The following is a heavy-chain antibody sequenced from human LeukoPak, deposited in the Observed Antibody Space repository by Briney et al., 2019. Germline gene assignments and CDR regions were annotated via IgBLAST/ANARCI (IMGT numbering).Heavy chain of an antibody. CDR1: GFTFSSYA. D-gene: IGHD2-2*01. Sequence: GGSLRLSSAASGFTFSSYAMSWVRQAPGKGLEWVSAISGSGGSTYYADSVKGRFTISRDNSKNTLYLQMNSLRAEDTAVYYCAKDLTLRFVVEPASQGQGDAFDIWGQGTMVTVSS. CDR2: ISGSGGST. V-gene: IGHV3-23*01. J-gene: IGHJ3*02. CDR3: AKDLTLRFVVEPASQGQGDAFDI.